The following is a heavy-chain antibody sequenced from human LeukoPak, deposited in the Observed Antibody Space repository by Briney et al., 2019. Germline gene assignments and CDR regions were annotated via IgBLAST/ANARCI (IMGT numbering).Heavy chain of an antibody. D-gene: IGHD3-10*01. Sequence: GGSLRLSCAASGFTFSSYAMSWVRQAPGKGLEWVSAISGSGGSTYYADSVKGRFTISRDNSKNTLYLQMNSLRAEDTAVYYCAKALGSGSYSGFYYFDYWGQGTLVTVSS. CDR2: ISGSGGST. J-gene: IGHJ4*02. V-gene: IGHV3-23*01. CDR3: AKALGSGSYSGFYYFDY. CDR1: GFTFSSYA.